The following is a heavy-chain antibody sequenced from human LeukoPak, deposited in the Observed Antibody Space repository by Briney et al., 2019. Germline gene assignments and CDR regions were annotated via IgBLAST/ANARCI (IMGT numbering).Heavy chain of an antibody. D-gene: IGHD4-17*01. J-gene: IGHJ4*02. CDR3: ARSPYGDYPDY. Sequence: PSETLSLTCTVSGGSISSYYWSWIRQPPGKGLEWIGYIYYSGSTNYNPSLKSRVTISVDTSKNQFSLKLSSVTAADTAVYYCARSPYGDYPDYWGQGTLVTVSS. CDR2: IYYSGST. V-gene: IGHV4-59*01. CDR1: GGSISSYY.